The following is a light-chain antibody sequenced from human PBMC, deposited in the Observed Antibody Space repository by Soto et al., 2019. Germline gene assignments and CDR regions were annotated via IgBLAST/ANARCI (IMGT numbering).Light chain of an antibody. Sequence: DIQMTQAPSTLSASVGDRVTITCRSSERISGWLAWYQQKPGKAPKLVIFKASTLESGVPSRYSGSGSGTEFTLSISSLQPDDFAIYYCQQYNSYPRPFGQGTKVEI. J-gene: IGKJ1*01. V-gene: IGKV1-5*03. CDR3: QQYNSYPRP. CDR2: KAS. CDR1: ERISGW.